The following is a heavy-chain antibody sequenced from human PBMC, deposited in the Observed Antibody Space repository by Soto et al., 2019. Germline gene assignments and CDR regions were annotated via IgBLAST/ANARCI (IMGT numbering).Heavy chain of an antibody. V-gene: IGHV3-73*01. CDR1: GFTFSGSA. J-gene: IGHJ4*02. D-gene: IGHD6-19*01. CDR3: TRHTSSRGSDPGDY. Sequence: GGSLRLSCAASGFTFSGSAMHWVRQASGKGLEWVGRIRSKANSYATAYAASVKGRFTISRDDSKNTAYLQMNSLKTEDTAVYYCTRHTSSRGSDPGDYWGQGTLVTVSS. CDR2: IRSKANSYAT.